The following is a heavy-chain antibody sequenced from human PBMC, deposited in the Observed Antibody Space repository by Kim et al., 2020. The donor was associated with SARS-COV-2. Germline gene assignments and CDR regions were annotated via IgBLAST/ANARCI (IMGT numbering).Heavy chain of an antibody. CDR2: ISGDGTRT. D-gene: IGHD2-21*01. CDR1: GFTFGNYC. CDR3: ARHITSTMDL. J-gene: IGHJ6*02. V-gene: IGHV3-74*01. Sequence: GGSLRLSCAASGFTFGNYCMHWVRQAPGKGLEWVSFISGDGTRTSYTDSVKGRFTISRDNAKNTLYLQMNSLRAEDTAIYYCARHITSTMDLWGQGTTVTVSS.